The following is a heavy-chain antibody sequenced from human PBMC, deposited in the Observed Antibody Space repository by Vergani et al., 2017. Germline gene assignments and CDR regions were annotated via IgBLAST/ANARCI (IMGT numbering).Heavy chain of an antibody. D-gene: IGHD2/OR15-2a*01. Sequence: EVQLVESGGGLVKPGGSLRLSCAASGFTFINAWMTWVRQAPGKGLEWVSAISGHGDRTYYADSVKGRFTISRDNSKNTVYLQMNSLKAEDRATYYCAREXRSNTSPFVGDWGQGTLVTV. CDR1: GFTFINAW. J-gene: IGHJ4*02. V-gene: IGHV3-23*04. CDR3: AREXRSNTSPFVGD. CDR2: ISGHGDRT.